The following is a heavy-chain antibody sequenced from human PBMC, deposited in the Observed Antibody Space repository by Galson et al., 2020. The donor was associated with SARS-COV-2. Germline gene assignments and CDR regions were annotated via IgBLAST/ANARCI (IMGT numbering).Heavy chain of an antibody. V-gene: IGHV2-70*01. CDR2: IDWDDDK. Sequence: SGPTLVKPTQTLTLTCTFSGFSLSPSGMCVSWIRQPPGQALEWLALIDWDDDKYYSTSLTTRLTISKDTSKNQVVLTMTNMDPVDTATYYGARIPVEMATIWSYYYYGMDVWGQGTTVTVSS. CDR1: GFSLSPSGMC. CDR3: ARIPVEMATIWSYYYYGMDV. D-gene: IGHD5-12*01. J-gene: IGHJ6*02.